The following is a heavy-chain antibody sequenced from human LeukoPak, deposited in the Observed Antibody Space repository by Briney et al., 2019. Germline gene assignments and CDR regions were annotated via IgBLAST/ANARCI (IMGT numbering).Heavy chain of an antibody. CDR1: GGSITSYY. Sequence: SETLSLTCTVSGGSITSYYWSWIRQPAGKGLERIGRINTSGSTNYNPSLKSRVTMSVDTSKNQFSLKLSSVTVADTAVYYCARGYYYGSGEMNWFDPWGQGTLVTVSS. J-gene: IGHJ5*02. D-gene: IGHD3-10*01. CDR3: ARGYYYGSGEMNWFDP. V-gene: IGHV4-4*07. CDR2: INTSGST.